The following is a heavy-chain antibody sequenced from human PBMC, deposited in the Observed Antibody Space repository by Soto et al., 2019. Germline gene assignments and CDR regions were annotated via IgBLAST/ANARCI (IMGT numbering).Heavy chain of an antibody. CDR2: ISSSSSTI. Sequence: EVQLVESGGGLVQPGGSLRLSCAASGFTLSTYGMNWVRQAPGRGLEWVSYISSSSSTIYYADSVKGRFTISRDNAKNSLNLEMNSLRDEDTDVYDCAIGDLDYWGQGTLVTVSS. V-gene: IGHV3-48*02. CDR3: AIGDLDY. CDR1: GFTLSTYG. J-gene: IGHJ4*02.